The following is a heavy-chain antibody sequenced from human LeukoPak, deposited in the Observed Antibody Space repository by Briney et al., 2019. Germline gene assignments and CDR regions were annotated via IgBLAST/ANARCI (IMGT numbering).Heavy chain of an antibody. Sequence: EASVTVSCKASGYTFTGYYMHWVRQAPGQGLEWMGWINPNSGGTNYAQKFQGRVTITRDTSISTAYMELSRLRSDDTAVYYCARARDPWFGESTKTNWFDPWGQGTLVTVSS. J-gene: IGHJ5*02. CDR2: INPNSGGT. D-gene: IGHD3-10*01. V-gene: IGHV1-2*02. CDR1: GYTFTGYY. CDR3: ARARDPWFGESTKTNWFDP.